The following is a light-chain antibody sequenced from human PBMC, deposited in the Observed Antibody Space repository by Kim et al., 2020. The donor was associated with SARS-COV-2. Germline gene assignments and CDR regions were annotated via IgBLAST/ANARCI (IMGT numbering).Light chain of an antibody. CDR1: SLRSFY. J-gene: IGLJ2*01. CDR3: QSLDSGGDLL. Sequence: SSELTQDPAVSVALGQTVRITCQGDSLRSFYATWYQQRPRQAPVLVIYGRNNRPSGIPDRFSGSSSGNTASLTISGAQAEDEADFYCQSLDSGGDLLFGGGTKLTVL. CDR2: GRN. V-gene: IGLV3-19*01.